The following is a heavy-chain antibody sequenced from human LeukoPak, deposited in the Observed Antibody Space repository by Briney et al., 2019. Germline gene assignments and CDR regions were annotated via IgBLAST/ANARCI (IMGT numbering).Heavy chain of an antibody. D-gene: IGHD3-10*01. V-gene: IGHV3-21*01. Sequence: GGSLRLSCAASGFTFCIHSMNWVRQAPGKGLEWVSSISGSSTYIYYADSVKGRFTISRDNAKNSLYLQMNSLRAEDTALYCCAKVGGGYGMDVWGQGTTVTVSS. CDR1: GFTFCIHS. J-gene: IGHJ6*02. CDR2: ISGSSTYI. CDR3: AKVGGGYGMDV.